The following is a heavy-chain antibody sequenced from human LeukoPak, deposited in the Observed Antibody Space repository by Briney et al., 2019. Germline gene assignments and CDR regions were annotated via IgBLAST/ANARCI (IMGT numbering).Heavy chain of an antibody. CDR2: INHSGST. V-gene: IGHV4-34*01. J-gene: IGHJ4*02. Sequence: SETLSLTCAVYGGSFSGYYWSWIRQPPGKGLEWIGEINHSGSTNYNPSLKSRVTISVDTSKNQFSLKLSSVTAADTAVYYCARGDYGDSGAYFDYWGQGTLVTVSS. D-gene: IGHD4-17*01. CDR3: ARGDYGDSGAYFDY. CDR1: GGSFSGYY.